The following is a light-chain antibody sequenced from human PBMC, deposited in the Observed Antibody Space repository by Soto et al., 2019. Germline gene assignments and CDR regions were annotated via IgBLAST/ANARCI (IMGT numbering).Light chain of an antibody. V-gene: IGLV1-47*01. J-gene: IGLJ2*01. CDR1: SSNIGSNY. Sequence: QSVLTQPPSASGTPGQRVTISCSGSSSNIGSNYVYWYQQLPGTAPKLLIYRNNQRPSGVPDRFSSSKSGTSAFLAISGLRSEDEADYYCVAWDDSLSGVVFGGGTKLTVL. CDR3: VAWDDSLSGVV. CDR2: RNN.